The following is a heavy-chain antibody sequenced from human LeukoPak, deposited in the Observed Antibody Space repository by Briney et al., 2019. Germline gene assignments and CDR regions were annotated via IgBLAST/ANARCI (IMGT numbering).Heavy chain of an antibody. CDR1: GFTFSSYG. CDR3: AKDARRYSGWYFFDH. CDR2: ISYDGGKN. D-gene: IGHD6-19*01. Sequence: GGSLRLSCAASGFTFSSYGMHWVRQAPGKGLEWVALISYDGGKNYYADSVKGRFTISRDNSKNTLYLQMNSLIPDDTAVYYCAKDARRYSGWYFFDHWGQGTLVTVSS. V-gene: IGHV3-30*18. J-gene: IGHJ4*02.